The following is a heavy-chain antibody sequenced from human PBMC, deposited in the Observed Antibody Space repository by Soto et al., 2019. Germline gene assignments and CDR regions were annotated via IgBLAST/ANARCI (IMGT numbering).Heavy chain of an antibody. CDR3: ARGHLGAVAATGWFDP. Sequence: SETLSLTCAVYGGSFSGYYWSWIRQPPGKGLEWIGEINHSGSTNYNPSLKSRVTISVDTSKNQFSLKLSSVTAADTAVYYCARGHLGAVAATGWFDPWGQGTLVTVSS. CDR2: INHSGST. V-gene: IGHV4-34*01. CDR1: GGSFSGYY. J-gene: IGHJ5*02. D-gene: IGHD6-19*01.